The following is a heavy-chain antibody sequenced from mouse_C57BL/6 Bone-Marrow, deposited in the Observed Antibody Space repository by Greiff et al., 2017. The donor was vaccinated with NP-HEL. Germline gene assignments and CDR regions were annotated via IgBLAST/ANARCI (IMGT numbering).Heavy chain of an antibody. CDR1: GFTFSSYA. V-gene: IGHV5-9-1*02. D-gene: IGHD1-1*01. Sequence: DVKLVESGEGLVKPGGSLKLSCAASGFTFSSYAMSWVRQTPEKRLEWVAYISSGGDYIYYADTVKGRFTISRDNARNTLYLQMSSLKSEDTAMYYCTRGGSITTVADWFAYWGQGTLVIVSA. J-gene: IGHJ3*01. CDR2: ISSGGDYI. CDR3: TRGGSITTVADWFAY.